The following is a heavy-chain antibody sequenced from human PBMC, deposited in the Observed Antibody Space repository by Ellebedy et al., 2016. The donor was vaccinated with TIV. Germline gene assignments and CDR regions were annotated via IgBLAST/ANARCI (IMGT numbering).Heavy chain of an antibody. Sequence: GGSLRLSXAASGFTFSSYSMNWVRQAPGKGLEWVSSISSSSSYIYYADSVKGRFTISRDNAKNSLYLQMNSLRAEDTAVYYCARDWGRYPYYFDYWGQGTLVTVSS. D-gene: IGHD3-16*02. CDR2: ISSSSSYI. J-gene: IGHJ4*02. V-gene: IGHV3-21*01. CDR1: GFTFSSYS. CDR3: ARDWGRYPYYFDY.